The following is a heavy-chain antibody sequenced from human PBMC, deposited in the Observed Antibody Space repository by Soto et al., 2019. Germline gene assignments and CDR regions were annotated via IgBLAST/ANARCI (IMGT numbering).Heavy chain of an antibody. Sequence: ASVKVSCKASGYTFTSYYMNWVRQAPGQGLEWMGIINPSGGSTSYAQKFQGRVTMTRDTSTSTVYMELSSLRSEDTAVYYCARAAYVWGSYRYTYIFDYWGQGTLVTVSS. CDR2: INPSGGST. V-gene: IGHV1-46*01. D-gene: IGHD3-16*02. J-gene: IGHJ4*02. CDR3: ARAAYVWGSYRYTYIFDY. CDR1: GYTFTSYY.